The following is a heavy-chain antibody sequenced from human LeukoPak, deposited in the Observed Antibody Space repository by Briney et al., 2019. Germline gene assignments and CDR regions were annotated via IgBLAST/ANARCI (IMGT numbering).Heavy chain of an antibody. D-gene: IGHD3-22*01. V-gene: IGHV4-59*01. CDR3: AREGPSWRYDSSGYWGNWFDP. CDR1: GGSISSYY. CDR2: IYCSGST. Sequence: PSETLSLTCTVSGGSISSYYWSWIRQPPGKGLEWIGYIYCSGSTNYNPSLKSRVTISVDTSKNQFSLKLSSVTAADTAVYYCAREGPSWRYDSSGYWGNWFDPWGQGTLVTVSS. J-gene: IGHJ5*02.